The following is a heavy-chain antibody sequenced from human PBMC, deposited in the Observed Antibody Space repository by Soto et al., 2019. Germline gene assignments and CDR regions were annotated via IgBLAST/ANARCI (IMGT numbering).Heavy chain of an antibody. D-gene: IGHD2-2*02. CDR2: IKQDGSEK. J-gene: IGHJ5*02. CDR1: GFTFSSYW. V-gene: IGHV3-7*01. Sequence: EVQLVESGGGLVQPGGSLRLSCAASGFTFSSYWMSWVRQAPGKGLEWVANIKQDGSEKYYVDSVEGRFTISRDNAKNSLYLQMNSLRAEDTAVYYCASELGYCSSTSCDTNWFDPWGQGTLVTVSS. CDR3: ASELGYCSSTSCDTNWFDP.